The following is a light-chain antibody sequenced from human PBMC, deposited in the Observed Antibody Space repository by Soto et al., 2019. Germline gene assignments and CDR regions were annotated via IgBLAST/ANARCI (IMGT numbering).Light chain of an antibody. CDR1: SSDVGGYNY. CDR2: DVS. V-gene: IGLV2-11*01. J-gene: IGLJ3*02. Sequence: QLVLTQPRSVSGSPGQSVTISCTGTSSDVGGYNYVSWYQQRPGKAPKLMIYDVSRRPSGVPDRFSGSKSGNTASLTISGLQGEDEADYYCCSYGGSDTWVFGGGTQLTVL. CDR3: CSYGGSDTWV.